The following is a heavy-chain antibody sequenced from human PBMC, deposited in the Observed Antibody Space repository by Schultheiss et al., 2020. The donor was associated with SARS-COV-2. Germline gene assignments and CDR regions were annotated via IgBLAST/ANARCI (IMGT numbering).Heavy chain of an antibody. J-gene: IGHJ6*02. V-gene: IGHV4-4*07. D-gene: IGHD3-10*01. CDR2: IYTSGST. Sequence: SETLSLTCTVSGGSISSYYWSWFRQPPGKGLEWIGRIYTSGSTNYNPSLKSRVTISVDTSKNQFSLKLSSVTAADTAVYYCARGGGYYGMDVWGQGTTVTVSS. CDR3: ARGGGYYGMDV. CDR1: GGSISSYY.